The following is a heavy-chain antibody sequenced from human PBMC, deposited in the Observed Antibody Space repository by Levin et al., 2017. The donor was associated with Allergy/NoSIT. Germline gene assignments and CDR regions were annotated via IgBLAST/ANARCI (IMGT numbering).Heavy chain of an antibody. CDR1: GFTFSSYG. CDR2: IWYDGSNK. J-gene: IGHJ6*03. D-gene: IGHD2-15*01. Sequence: GGSLRLSCAASGFTFSSYGMHWVRQAPGKGLEWVAIIWYDGSNKYYADSVKGRFTISRDNSKNTLYLQMNSLRAEDTAVYYCARAGYCSGGSCEIIIDYDYYMDVWGKGTTVTVSS. V-gene: IGHV3-33*01. CDR3: ARAGYCSGGSCEIIIDYDYYMDV.